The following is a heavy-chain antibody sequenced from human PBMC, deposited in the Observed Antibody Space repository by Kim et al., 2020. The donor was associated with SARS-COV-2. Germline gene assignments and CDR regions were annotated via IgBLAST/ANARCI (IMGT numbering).Heavy chain of an antibody. CDR2: INTNTGNL. Sequence: ASVKVSCKASGYTFTSYAMNWVRQAPGQGLEWMGWINTNTGNLTYAQSFTGRLVFSLDTSVSTAYLQISSLKAEDTAVYYCARAPTVTTLFNDYWGQGTLVTVSS. CDR1: GYTFTSYA. D-gene: IGHD4-17*01. CDR3: ARAPTVTTLFNDY. V-gene: IGHV7-4-1*02. J-gene: IGHJ4*02.